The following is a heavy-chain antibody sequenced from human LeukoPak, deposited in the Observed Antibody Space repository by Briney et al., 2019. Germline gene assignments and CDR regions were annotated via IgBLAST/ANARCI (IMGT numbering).Heavy chain of an antibody. CDR2: IDPTTGGT. Sequence: EASVKVSCKASGYPFSGHNIHWVRQAPGQGLEWVGWIDPTTGGTNYAQRFQGRVTLTRDTSITTAYTELNSLTSDDTAVYFCARPEYRYGYLLDYWGQGTLITVSS. J-gene: IGHJ4*02. CDR1: GYPFSGHN. D-gene: IGHD5-18*01. V-gene: IGHV1-2*02. CDR3: ARPEYRYGYLLDY.